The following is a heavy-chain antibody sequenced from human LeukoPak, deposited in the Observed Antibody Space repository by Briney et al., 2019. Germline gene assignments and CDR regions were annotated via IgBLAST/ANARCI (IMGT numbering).Heavy chain of an antibody. D-gene: IGHD3-22*01. Sequence: GGSLRLSCTASGFSFGDYVMSWVRQAPGKGLEWVGFIRSKAYGGTTEYAASVKGRFTISRDDSKSIAYLQMNSLKTEDTDVYYCTREAPGGDYYDSSGYGTSYWGQGTLVAVSS. CDR1: GFSFGDYV. CDR2: IRSKAYGGTT. J-gene: IGHJ4*02. CDR3: TREAPGGDYYDSSGYGTSY. V-gene: IGHV3-49*04.